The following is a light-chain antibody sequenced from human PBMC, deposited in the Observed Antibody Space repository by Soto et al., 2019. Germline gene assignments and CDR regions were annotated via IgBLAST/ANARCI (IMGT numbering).Light chain of an antibody. J-gene: IGLJ1*01. CDR2: YNN. CDR1: NSNIASNT. CDR3: AAWDDTLKRYV. V-gene: IGLV1-44*01. Sequence: QSVLTQPPLASETPGQTVSISCSGSNSNIASNTVNWYQHHPRTAPKRLIYYNNQRPSGVPDRFSASKTGTSASLAISWFQSEDESDYYCAAWDDTLKRYVFGTGTKLTVL.